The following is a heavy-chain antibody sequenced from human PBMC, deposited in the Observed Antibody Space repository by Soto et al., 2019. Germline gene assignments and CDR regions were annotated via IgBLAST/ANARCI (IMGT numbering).Heavy chain of an antibody. J-gene: IGHJ4*02. CDR2: ISHSGST. CDR3: ARVHISGHGVDY. D-gene: IGHD5-12*01. Sequence: TLSLTCAVSGYSISSGYYWAWIRQPPGQGLEWFGSISHSGSTYYNPSLKSRVTISVHTSKNQFSLDLTSVTAADTAIYYCARVHISGHGVDYWGQATLVTVSS. V-gene: IGHV4-38-2*01. CDR1: GYSISSGYY.